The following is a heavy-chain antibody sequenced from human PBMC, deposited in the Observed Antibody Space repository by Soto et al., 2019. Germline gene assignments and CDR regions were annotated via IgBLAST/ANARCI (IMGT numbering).Heavy chain of an antibody. V-gene: IGHV3-23*01. CDR2: ISASGDRA. CDR3: AGRYCTNGVCYTNYYYYIDV. Sequence: GGSLRLSCAASGFTFITYHMVWVRQAPGKGLEAFSSISASGDRAYYVDSVKGRFTVSRDNSKNTLYLQMNSLRAEDTAVYYCAGRYCTNGVCYTNYYYYIDVWGKGTTVTVSS. CDR1: GFTFITYH. J-gene: IGHJ6*03. D-gene: IGHD2-8*01.